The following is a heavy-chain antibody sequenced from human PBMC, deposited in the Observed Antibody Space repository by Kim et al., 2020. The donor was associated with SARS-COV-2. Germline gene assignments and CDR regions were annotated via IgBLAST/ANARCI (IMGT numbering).Heavy chain of an antibody. V-gene: IGHV3-7*01. CDR3: ARGTIGLAGVDY. J-gene: IGHJ4*02. Sequence: YYVGSVKGRFTISRDNVKNSLFLRMNSLRVEDTAVYYCARGTIGLAGVDYWGQGTLVTVSS. D-gene: IGHD6-19*01.